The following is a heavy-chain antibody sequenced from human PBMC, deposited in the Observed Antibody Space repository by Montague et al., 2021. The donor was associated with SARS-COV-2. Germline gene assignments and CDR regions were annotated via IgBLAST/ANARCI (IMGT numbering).Heavy chain of an antibody. D-gene: IGHD3-10*01. CDR2: INHGGST. V-gene: IGHV4-34*01. CDR1: GTSFSGYY. Sequence: SETLSLTCAVHGTSFSGYYWNWIRQPPGKGLEWIGEINHGGSTKYSPSLKSQLTISADTSKNQFSLKLTSVAAADTAVYYCARLRDGVVPSPILGVGPYYSYYYMDVWGGGTTVTVSS. CDR3: ARLRDGVVPSPILGVGPYYSYYYMDV. J-gene: IGHJ6*03.